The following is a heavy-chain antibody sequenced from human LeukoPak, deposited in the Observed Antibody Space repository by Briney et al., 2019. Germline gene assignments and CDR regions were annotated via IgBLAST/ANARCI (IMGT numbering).Heavy chain of an antibody. D-gene: IGHD2-2*01. V-gene: IGHV3-23*01. CDR2: ISGSGGST. Sequence: GGSLRLSCAASGFTFSSYAMSWVRQAPGKGLEWVSAISGSGGSTYYADSVKGRFTISRDNSKNTLYLQMNSLRAEDTAVYYCAKDLDCSSSSCSPPYYFDYWGQGTLVTVSS. J-gene: IGHJ4*02. CDR1: GFTFSSYA. CDR3: AKDLDCSSSSCSPPYYFDY.